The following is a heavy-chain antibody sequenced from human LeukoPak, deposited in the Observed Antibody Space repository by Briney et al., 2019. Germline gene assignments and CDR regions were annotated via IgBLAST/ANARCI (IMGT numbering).Heavy chain of an antibody. CDR1: GGSIGSYY. V-gene: IGHV4-59*12. D-gene: IGHD4-17*01. J-gene: IGHJ5*02. CDR3: ARDSGTTGEVRFDP. CDR2: IYYSGST. Sequence: PSETLSLTCTVSGGSIGSYYWSWIRQPPGKGLEWIGYIYYSGSTNYNPSLKSRVTISVDTSKNQFSLKLSSVTAADTAIYYCARDSGTTGEVRFDPWGQGILVTVSA.